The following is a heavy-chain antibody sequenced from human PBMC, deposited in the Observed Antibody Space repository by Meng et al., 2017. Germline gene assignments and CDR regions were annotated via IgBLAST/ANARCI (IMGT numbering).Heavy chain of an antibody. CDR1: GFTFSSYW. V-gene: IGHV3-7*01. CDR3: ARARYDYVWGSYRYRVLDY. CDR2: IKEDGSEK. J-gene: IGHJ4*02. Sequence: GESLKISCAASGFTFSSYWMTWVRQAPGKGLEWVANIKEDGSEKFYVDSVKGRFTISRDNAKNSLYLQMNSLRAEDTAVYYCARARYDYVWGSYRYRVLDYWGQGTLVTFSS. D-gene: IGHD3-16*02.